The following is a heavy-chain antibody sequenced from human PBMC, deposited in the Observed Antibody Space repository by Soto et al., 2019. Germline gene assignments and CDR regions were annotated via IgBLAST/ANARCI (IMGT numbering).Heavy chain of an antibody. CDR3: ARDLQDSRLFYGMDV. D-gene: IGHD6-13*01. Sequence: QVQLQESGPGLVKPSQTLSLTCTVSGGSISSGGYYWSWIRQHPGKGLEWIGYIYYSGSTYYNPSLKSRGTISVDTSKNQFSLKLSSVTAADTAVYYCARDLQDSRLFYGMDVWGQGTTVAVSS. V-gene: IGHV4-31*03. CDR2: IYYSGST. J-gene: IGHJ6*02. CDR1: GGSISSGGYY.